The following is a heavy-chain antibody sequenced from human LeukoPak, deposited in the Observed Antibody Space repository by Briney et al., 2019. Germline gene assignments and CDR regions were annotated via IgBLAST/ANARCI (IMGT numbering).Heavy chain of an antibody. CDR2: IYYSGST. CDR3: ARVAYSSGTLHFDY. D-gene: IGHD6-19*01. V-gene: IGHV4-39*07. Sequence: SETLSLTCTVSGGSISSSSYYWGWIRQPPGKGLEWIGSIYYSGSTYYNPSLKSRVTISVDTSKNQFSLKLSSATAADTAVYYCARVAYSSGTLHFDYWGQGTLVTVSS. J-gene: IGHJ4*02. CDR1: GGSISSSSYY.